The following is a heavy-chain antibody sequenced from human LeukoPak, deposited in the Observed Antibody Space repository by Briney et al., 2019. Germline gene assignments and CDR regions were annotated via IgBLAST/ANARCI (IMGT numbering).Heavy chain of an antibody. J-gene: IGHJ4*02. CDR3: ARSYSSGWYVPYYFDY. CDR1: GDSISSYY. V-gene: IGHV4-59*01. D-gene: IGHD6-19*01. Sequence: PSETLSLTCTVSGDSISSYYWSWIRQPPEKGLEWIGYIYYSGSTNYNPSLKSRVTISVDTSKTQFSLKMSSVTAADTAVYYCARSYSSGWYVPYYFDYWGQGTLVTVSS. CDR2: IYYSGST.